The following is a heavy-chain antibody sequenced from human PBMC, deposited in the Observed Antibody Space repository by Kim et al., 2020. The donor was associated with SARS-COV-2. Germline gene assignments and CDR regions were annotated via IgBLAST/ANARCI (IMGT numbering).Heavy chain of an antibody. CDR3: ATPVVPAATRLARNYYYYGMDV. CDR1: GGTFSSYA. D-gene: IGHD2-2*01. CDR2: IIPIFGTA. Sequence: SVKVSCKASGGTFSSYAISWVRQAPGQGLEWMGGIIPIFGTANYAQKFQGRVTITADKSTSTAYMELSSLRSEDTAVYYCATPVVPAATRLARNYYYYGMDVWGQGTTVTVSS. V-gene: IGHV1-69*06. J-gene: IGHJ6*02.